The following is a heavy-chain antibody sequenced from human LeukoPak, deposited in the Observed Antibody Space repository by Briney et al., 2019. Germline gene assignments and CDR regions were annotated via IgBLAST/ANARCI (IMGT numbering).Heavy chain of an antibody. V-gene: IGHV4-59*08. CDR1: GGSISSYY. CDR2: IYYSGST. Sequence: SETLSLTCTVSGGSISSYYWSWIRQPPGKGLEWIGYIYYSGSTNYNPSLKSRVTISVDTSKNQFSLKLSSVTAADTAVYYCARLSHPNSSSWYFDYWGQGTLVTVSS. D-gene: IGHD6-13*01. CDR3: ARLSHPNSSSWYFDY. J-gene: IGHJ4*02.